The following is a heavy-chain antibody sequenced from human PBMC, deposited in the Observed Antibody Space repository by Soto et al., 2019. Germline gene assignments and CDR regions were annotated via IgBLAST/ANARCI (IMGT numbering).Heavy chain of an antibody. CDR3: ARVPAGGVRDAFDI. V-gene: IGHV3-21*01. D-gene: IGHD3-16*01. CDR1: GFTFSSYS. Sequence: PGGSLRLSCAASGFTFSSYSMNWVRQAPGKGLEWVSSISSSSSYIYYADSVKGRFTISRDNAKNSLYLQMNSLRAEDTAVYYCARVPAGGVRDAFDIWGQGTMVTVSS. CDR2: ISSSSSYI. J-gene: IGHJ3*02.